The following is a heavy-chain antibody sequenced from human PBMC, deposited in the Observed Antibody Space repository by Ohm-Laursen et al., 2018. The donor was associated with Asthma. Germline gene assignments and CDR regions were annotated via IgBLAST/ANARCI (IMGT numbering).Heavy chain of an antibody. CDR3: ARGTFYYESTGYYFFDH. CDR1: GDSISSGNNY. J-gene: IGHJ4*02. CDR2: IYYSGIT. Sequence: PSDTLSLTWSVSGDSISSGNNYWSWIRQLPGKGLEWIGYIYYSGITYSNPSLRSRVSISVDTSKNQFSLKLSPVTAADTAVYYCARGTFYYESTGYYFFDHWGQGALVTVSS. D-gene: IGHD3-22*01. V-gene: IGHV4-31*02.